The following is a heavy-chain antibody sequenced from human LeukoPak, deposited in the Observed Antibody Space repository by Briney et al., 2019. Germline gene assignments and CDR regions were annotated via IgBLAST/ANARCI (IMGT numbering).Heavy chain of an antibody. CDR2: VYYGGTT. CDR3: ARRATTVTTGYYYYYMDV. Sequence: SETLSLTCTVSGGSINSRSYYWGWIRQPPGKGLEWIGSVYYGGTTYYNPSLKSRVTISEDTSKNQFSLKLSSVTAADTAVYYCARRATTVTTGYYYYYMDVWGKGTKVTVSS. V-gene: IGHV4-39*01. D-gene: IGHD4-17*01. J-gene: IGHJ6*03. CDR1: GGSINSRSYY.